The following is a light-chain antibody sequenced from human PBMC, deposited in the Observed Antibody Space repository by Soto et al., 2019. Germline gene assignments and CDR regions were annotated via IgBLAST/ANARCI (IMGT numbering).Light chain of an antibody. Sequence: EILLTRAPGTLSLSPGERSTLSCRASQSVSSSYLAWYRQKPGQAPRLLIYGASSRATGIPDRFSGSGSGTDFTLTISRLEPEDFAVYYCQQYGSSITFGQGTRLEI. CDR2: GAS. J-gene: IGKJ5*01. V-gene: IGKV3-20*01. CDR1: QSVSSSY. CDR3: QQYGSSIT.